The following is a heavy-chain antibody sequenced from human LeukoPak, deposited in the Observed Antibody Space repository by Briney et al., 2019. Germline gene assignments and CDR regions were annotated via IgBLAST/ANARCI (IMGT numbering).Heavy chain of an antibody. D-gene: IGHD3-22*01. CDR3: ARHYYDSSGYVNWFDP. J-gene: IGHJ5*02. CDR2: IIPIFGTA. V-gene: IGHV1-69*13. CDR1: GGTFSSYA. Sequence: SVKVSCKVSGGTFSSYAISWVRQAPGQGLEWMGGIIPIFGTANYAQKFQGRVTITADESTSTAYMELSSLRSEDTAVYYCARHYYDSSGYVNWFDPWGQGTLVTVSS.